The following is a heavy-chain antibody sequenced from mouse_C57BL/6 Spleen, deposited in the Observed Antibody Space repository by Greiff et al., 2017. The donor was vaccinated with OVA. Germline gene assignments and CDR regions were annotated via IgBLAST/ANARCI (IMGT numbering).Heavy chain of an antibody. Sequence: QVQLQQPGAELVRPGSSVKLSCKASGYTFTSYWMHWVKQRPIQGLEWIGNIDPSDSETHYNQKFKDKATLTVDKSSSTAYMQLSSLTSEDSAVYYCARMNWDWYCDVWGTGTTVTVSS. CDR1: GYTFTSYW. J-gene: IGHJ1*03. V-gene: IGHV1-52*01. CDR3: ARMNWDWYCDV. D-gene: IGHD4-1*01. CDR2: IDPSDSET.